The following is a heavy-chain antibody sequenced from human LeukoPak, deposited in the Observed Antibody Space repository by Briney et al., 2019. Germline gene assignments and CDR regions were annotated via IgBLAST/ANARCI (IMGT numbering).Heavy chain of an antibody. CDR3: ARRGAARRFDGLDV. V-gene: IGHV4-59*08. Sequence: SETLSLTCTVSGGFISSYCWNWIRQSPGKGLEWLGYVYYTGSTNYNPSLKSRVTISVDTSQNQFSLNLNSVTAADAAVYYCARRGAARRFDGLDVWGQGTTVTVSS. CDR2: VYYTGST. D-gene: IGHD6-6*01. CDR1: GGFISSYC. J-gene: IGHJ6*02.